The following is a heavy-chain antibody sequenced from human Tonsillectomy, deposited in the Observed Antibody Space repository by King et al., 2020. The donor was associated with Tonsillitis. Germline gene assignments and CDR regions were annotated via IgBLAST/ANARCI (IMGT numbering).Heavy chain of an antibody. J-gene: IGHJ4*02. CDR3: VCEFDAYEYVDN. Sequence: LQLQESGPGLVKPSETLSLTCTVSGGPISNRTYYWGWIRQPPGKGLEWIGSIHYSGSTYYNPSLQSRVTISADTSKNQYSLRLSSVTAADTAVHYCVCEFDAYEYVDNWGQGTLVTVTS. CDR2: IHYSGST. CDR1: GGPISNRTYY. V-gene: IGHV4-39*01. D-gene: IGHD5-12*01.